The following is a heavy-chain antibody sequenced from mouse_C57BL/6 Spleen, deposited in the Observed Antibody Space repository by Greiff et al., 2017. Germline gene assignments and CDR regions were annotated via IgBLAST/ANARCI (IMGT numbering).Heavy chain of an antibody. CDR3: ARQGTGDWYFDV. Sequence: VKLVESGGDLVKPGGSLKLSCAASGFTFSSYGMSWVRQTPDKRLEWVATISSGGSYTYYPDSVKGRFSISRDHAKNTLYLQMSSLKSEDTAMDYCARQGTGDWYFDVWGTGTTVTVSS. J-gene: IGHJ1*03. D-gene: IGHD4-1*01. V-gene: IGHV5-6*02. CDR2: ISSGGSYT. CDR1: GFTFSSYG.